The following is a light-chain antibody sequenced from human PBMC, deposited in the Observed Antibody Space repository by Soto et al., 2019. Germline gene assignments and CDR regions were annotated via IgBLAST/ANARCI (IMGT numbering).Light chain of an antibody. CDR1: KSVSRN. J-gene: IGKJ4*01. CDR3: QQYNDWPPVT. CDR2: GAS. V-gene: IGKV3-15*01. Sequence: EIVMTQSPATLSVSPGERATLSCRASKSVSRNLAWDQQKPGQAPRLLIHGASTRATGIPARFSGSGSGTEFTLTISSLQSEDFAVYFCQQYNDWPPVTFGGGTKVEIK.